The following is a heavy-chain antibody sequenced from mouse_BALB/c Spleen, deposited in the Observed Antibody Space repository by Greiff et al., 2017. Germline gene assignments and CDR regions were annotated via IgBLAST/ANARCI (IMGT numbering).Heavy chain of an antibody. V-gene: IGHV3-6*02. D-gene: IGHD2-4*01. Sequence: VQLQQSGPGLVKPSQSLSLTCSVTGYSITSGYYWNWIRQFPGNKLEWMGYISYDGSNNYNPSLKNRISITRDTSKNQFFLKLNSVTTEDTATYYCAREERIYYDYDGAWFAYWGQGTLVTVSA. CDR3: AREERIYYDYDGAWFAY. CDR1: GYSITSGYY. J-gene: IGHJ3*01. CDR2: ISYDGSN.